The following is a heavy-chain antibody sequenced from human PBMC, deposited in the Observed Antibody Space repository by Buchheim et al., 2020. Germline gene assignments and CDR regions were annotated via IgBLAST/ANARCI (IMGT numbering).Heavy chain of an antibody. CDR1: GFTFSSYE. D-gene: IGHD6-19*01. CDR2: ISSSGTTI. V-gene: IGHV3-48*03. CDR3: ARDWSSGWYLVYFDY. Sequence: EVQLVESGGGLVQPGGSLRLSCAASGFTFSSYEMNWVRQAPGKGLEWVSYISSSGTTIYYADSVTGRFTISRDNAKNSLYLQMNSLRAEDTAVYYWARDWSSGWYLVYFDYWGQGTL. J-gene: IGHJ4*02.